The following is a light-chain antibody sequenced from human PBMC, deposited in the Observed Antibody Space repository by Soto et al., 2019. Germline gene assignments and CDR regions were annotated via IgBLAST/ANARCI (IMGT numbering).Light chain of an antibody. CDR3: ETWDSNTRV. J-gene: IGLJ1*01. V-gene: IGLV4-60*02. CDR1: SGHSSYI. CDR2: REGSGSY. Sequence: QSVLTQSSSASASLGSSVKLTCTLSSGHSSYIIAWHQQQPGKAPRYLMKREGSGSYNKGSGVPDRFSGSSSGAERYLTISNLQLEDEADYYCETWDSNTRVFGTGTKLTVL.